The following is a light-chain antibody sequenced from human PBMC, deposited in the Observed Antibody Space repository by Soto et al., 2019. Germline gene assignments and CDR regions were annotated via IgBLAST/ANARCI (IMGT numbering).Light chain of an antibody. J-gene: IGLJ2*01. Sequence: QSALTQPASVSGSPGQSITISCTGTSSDVGGYNDVSWYQQHPGKAPKLMIYDVSNRPSGVSNRFSGSKSGNTASLTISGLQAEDEADYYCSSYTSSRTRVFGGGTKLTVL. CDR3: SSYTSSRTRV. V-gene: IGLV2-14*01. CDR1: SSDVGGYND. CDR2: DVS.